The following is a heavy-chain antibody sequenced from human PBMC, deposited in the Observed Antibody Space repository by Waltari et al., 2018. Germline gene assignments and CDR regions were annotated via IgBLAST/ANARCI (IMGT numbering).Heavy chain of an antibody. J-gene: IGHJ6*03. Sequence: QVQLQESGPGLVKPSETLSLTCTVSGGSISSYYWSWIRQPAGKGLEWIGRIYTSGRTNYTPSLKSRVTMSVDTSKNQFSLKLSSVTAADTAVYYCARDGSIGSHYFTTTPRYYYYMDVWGKGTTVTVSS. D-gene: IGHD4-4*01. CDR3: ARDGSIGSHYFTTTPRYYYYMDV. CDR1: GGSISSYY. V-gene: IGHV4-4*07. CDR2: IYTSGRT.